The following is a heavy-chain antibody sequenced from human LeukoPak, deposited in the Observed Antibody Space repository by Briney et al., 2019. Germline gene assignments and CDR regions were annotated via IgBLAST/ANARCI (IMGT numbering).Heavy chain of an antibody. J-gene: IGHJ2*01. CDR3: ARFDYGDRYWNFDL. CDR1: GFTFSSYS. V-gene: IGHV3-21*01. Sequence: PGGSLRLSCIASGFTFSSYSMNWVRQAPGKGLEWVSAISGSSRHIHYLDSVKGRFTISRDNAKNSLYLQMSSVRAEDTAVYYCARFDYGDRYWNFDLWGRGTLVTVSS. CDR2: ISGSSRHI. D-gene: IGHD4-17*01.